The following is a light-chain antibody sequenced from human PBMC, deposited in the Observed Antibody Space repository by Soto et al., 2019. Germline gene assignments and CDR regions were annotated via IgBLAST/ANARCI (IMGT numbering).Light chain of an antibody. CDR1: QSVSSSY. J-gene: IGKJ2*01. CDR3: QQYGRSPYT. CDR2: GAS. Sequence: EIVLTQAPGTLSLSPGERATLSCRASQSVSSSYLAWYQQKPVQAPRLLLYGASSRAAGIPDRFSGSASGTDFTLTISRLEPEDFAVYYCQQYGRSPYTFGQGTKLEIK. V-gene: IGKV3-20*01.